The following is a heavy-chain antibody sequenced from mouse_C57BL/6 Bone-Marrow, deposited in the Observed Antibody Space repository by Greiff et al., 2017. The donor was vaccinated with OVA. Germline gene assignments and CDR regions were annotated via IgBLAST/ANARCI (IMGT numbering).Heavy chain of an antibody. D-gene: IGHD2-10*02. Sequence: QVQLKQSGAELVKPGASVKLSCKASGYTFTSYWMHWVKQRPGQGLEWIGMIHPNSGSTNYNEKFKSKATLTVDKSSSTAYMQLSSLTSEDSAVYYCARSPFPSGYFDYWGQGTTLTVSS. V-gene: IGHV1-64*01. CDR3: ARSPFPSGYFDY. J-gene: IGHJ2*01. CDR2: IHPNSGST. CDR1: GYTFTSYW.